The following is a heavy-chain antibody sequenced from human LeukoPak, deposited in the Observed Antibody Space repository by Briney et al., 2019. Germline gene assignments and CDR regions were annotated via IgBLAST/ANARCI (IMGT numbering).Heavy chain of an antibody. J-gene: IGHJ3*02. V-gene: IGHV3-9*01. CDR2: ISWNSGSI. CDR3: AKDGSSGWYGAFDI. CDR1: GFTFDDYA. Sequence: PGGSLRLSCAASGFTFDDYAMHWVRQAPGKGLEWVSGISWNSGSIGYADSVKGRFTISRDNAKNSLYLQMNSLRAEDTALYYCAKDGSSGWYGAFDIWGQGTMVTVSS. D-gene: IGHD6-19*01.